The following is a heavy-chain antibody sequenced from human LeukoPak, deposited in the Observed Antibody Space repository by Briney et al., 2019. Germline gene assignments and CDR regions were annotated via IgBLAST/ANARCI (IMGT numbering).Heavy chain of an antibody. V-gene: IGHV4-59*01. D-gene: IGHD3-10*01. CDR3: ARAPYGSGNFYYYGMDV. J-gene: IGHJ6*02. Sequence: SETLSLTCTVSSASISSYYWSWIRQPLGKGLEWIGYVYFSGSTNYNSSLKSRVTISRDTSKNQFSLKLSSVTAADTAVYYCARAPYGSGNFYYYGMDVWGQGTTVTVSS. CDR2: VYFSGST. CDR1: SASISSYY.